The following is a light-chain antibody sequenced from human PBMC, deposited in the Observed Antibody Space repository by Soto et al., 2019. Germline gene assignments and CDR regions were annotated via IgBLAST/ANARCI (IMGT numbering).Light chain of an antibody. CDR2: GAS. CDR1: QSININ. J-gene: IGKJ5*01. V-gene: IGKV3-15*01. Sequence: EIVMTQSPATLSVSPGERVTLSCRASQSININLAWYQQTPGQSPKLLIYGASTRASDVPARFSGSGSGTDFTLTINSLEPDDFAVYYCQQRDSWPITFGQGTRLEIK. CDR3: QQRDSWPIT.